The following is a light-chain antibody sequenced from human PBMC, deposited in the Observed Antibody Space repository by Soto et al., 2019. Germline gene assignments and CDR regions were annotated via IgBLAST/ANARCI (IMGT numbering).Light chain of an antibody. Sequence: DIVLTQSPGTLSLSPGERATLSCRASQSVSSSYLAWYQQKPGQAPRLLIYGASIRATGLPDRFSGSGSETDFTLTISRLEPEDFVVYYCQQYDSSPPYTFGQGTKLEIK. V-gene: IGKV3-20*01. CDR3: QQYDSSPPYT. CDR2: GAS. J-gene: IGKJ2*01. CDR1: QSVSSSY.